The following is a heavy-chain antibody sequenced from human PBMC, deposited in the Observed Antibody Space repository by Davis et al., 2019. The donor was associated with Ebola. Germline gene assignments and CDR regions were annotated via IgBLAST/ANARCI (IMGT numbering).Heavy chain of an antibody. D-gene: IGHD3-22*01. CDR2: IDPITGGT. CDR3: AREGGRYYDSSGYVFDI. CDR1: GYRFTSYY. J-gene: IGHJ3*02. V-gene: IGHV1-46*01. Sequence: ASVKVSCKASGYRFTSYYMHWVRQAPGQGLEWMGIIDPITGGTSYAQNFQVRVNMTRDTSTRAVYMELSSLRSEDTVVYYCAREGGRYYDSSGYVFDIWGQGTMVKVSS.